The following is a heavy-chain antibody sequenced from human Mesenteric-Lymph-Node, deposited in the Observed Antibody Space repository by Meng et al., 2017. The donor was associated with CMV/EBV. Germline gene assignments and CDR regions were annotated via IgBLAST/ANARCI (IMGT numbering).Heavy chain of an antibody. J-gene: IGHJ6*02. Sequence: SETLSLTCTVSGGSISSSSYYWGWIRRPPGKGLEWIGSIYYSGSTYYNPSLKSRVTISVDTSKNQFSLKLSSVTAADTAVYYCASLIVVPAAMGLYGMDVWGQGTTVTVS. D-gene: IGHD2-2*01. CDR1: GGSISSSSYY. CDR3: ASLIVVPAAMGLYGMDV. CDR2: IYYSGST. V-gene: IGHV4-39*07.